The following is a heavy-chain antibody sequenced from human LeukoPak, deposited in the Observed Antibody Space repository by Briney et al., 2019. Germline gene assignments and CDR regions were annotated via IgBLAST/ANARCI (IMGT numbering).Heavy chain of an antibody. CDR2: ISRSGSTK. J-gene: IGHJ6*03. Sequence: PGGSLRLSCAASGFTFSDYNMRWIRQAPGKGLEWVSSISRSGSTKYYADSVKGRFTISRDNAKNSLFLQMNSLRAEDTAVYYCARDQRVGATGSHYYYYYYMDVWGKGTTVTISS. CDR1: GFTFSDYN. D-gene: IGHD1-26*01. V-gene: IGHV3-11*01. CDR3: ARDQRVGATGSHYYYYYYMDV.